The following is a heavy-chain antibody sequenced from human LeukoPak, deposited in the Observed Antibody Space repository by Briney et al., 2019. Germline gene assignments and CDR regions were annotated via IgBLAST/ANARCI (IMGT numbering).Heavy chain of an antibody. CDR3: AKAGYNCSGGSCYSYWYFDL. J-gene: IGHJ2*01. V-gene: IGHV3-9*01. CDR1: GFTFDDYA. Sequence: GRSLRLSCAASGFTFDDYAMHWVRQAPGKGLEWVSGISWNSGSIGYADSVKGRFTISRDNAKNSLYLQMNSPRAEDTALYYCAKAGYNCSGGSCYSYWYFDLWGRGTLVTVSS. D-gene: IGHD2-15*01. CDR2: ISWNSGSI.